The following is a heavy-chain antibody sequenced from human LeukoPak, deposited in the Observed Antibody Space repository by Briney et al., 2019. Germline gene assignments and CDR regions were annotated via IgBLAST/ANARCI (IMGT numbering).Heavy chain of an antibody. J-gene: IGHJ4*02. D-gene: IGHD4-23*01. Sequence: GGSLRLSCTASGFTFGDYAMSWVRQAPGKGLEWVSSISSSSSYIYYADSVKGRFTISRDNAKNSLYLQMNSLRAEDTAVYYCVLGWNYVDYWGQGTLVTVSS. CDR1: GFTFGDYA. CDR3: VLGWNYVDY. CDR2: ISSSSSYI. V-gene: IGHV3-21*01.